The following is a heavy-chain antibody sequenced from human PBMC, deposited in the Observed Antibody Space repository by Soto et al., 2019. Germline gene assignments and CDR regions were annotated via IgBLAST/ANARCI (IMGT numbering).Heavy chain of an antibody. V-gene: IGHV4-31*03. CDR3: ARDQYGGNSGGIDY. D-gene: IGHD2-21*02. CDR2: IYYSGST. Sequence: PSETLSLTCTVSGGSISSGGYYFSWIRQHPGKGLEWIGYIYYSGSTYYNPSLKSRVTISVDTSKNQFSLKLSSVTAADTAVYYCARDQYGGNSGGIDYWGQGTLVTVSS. J-gene: IGHJ4*02. CDR1: GGSISSGGYY.